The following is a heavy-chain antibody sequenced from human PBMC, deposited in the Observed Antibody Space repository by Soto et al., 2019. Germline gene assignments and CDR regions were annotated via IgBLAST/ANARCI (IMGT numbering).Heavy chain of an antibody. CDR2: INPNSGTT. CDR1: GYTFTDYY. D-gene: IGHD3-10*01. Sequence: ASVKFSCKSSGYTFTDYYMHWVRQAPGQRLEWMGWINPNSGTTNYAQKFQGWVTMTRDTSITTVYMEVSRLRSDDTAVYYCARVPRGVYYGMDVLGQGKTVTVS. CDR3: ARVPRGVYYGMDV. V-gene: IGHV1-2*04. J-gene: IGHJ6*02.